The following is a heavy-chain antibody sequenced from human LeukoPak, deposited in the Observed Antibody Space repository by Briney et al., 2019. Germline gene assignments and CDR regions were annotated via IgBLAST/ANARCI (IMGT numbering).Heavy chain of an antibody. CDR3: AKAWTMVRGVHSHFDP. CDR2: ISGNGDST. D-gene: IGHD3-10*01. Sequence: PGGSLRLSCAASGFTFSSYALSWVRQAPGKGLEWVSTISGNGDSTYYADSVKGRFTISRDNSKNTLYLQMNSLRAEDTAVYYCAKAWTMVRGVHSHFDPWGQGTLVTVSS. J-gene: IGHJ5*02. V-gene: IGHV3-23*01. CDR1: GFTFSSYA.